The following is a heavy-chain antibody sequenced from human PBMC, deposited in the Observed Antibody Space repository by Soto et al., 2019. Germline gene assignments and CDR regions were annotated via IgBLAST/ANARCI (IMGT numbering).Heavy chain of an antibody. V-gene: IGHV1-69*01. CDR2: IIPIFGTA. Sequence: QVQLVQSGAEVKKPGSSVKVSCKASGGTFSSYAISWVRQAPGQGLEWMGGIIPIFGTANYAQKFQGRGTITEDESTSTAYMELSSLRSEDTAVYYCARHDLGIQLWLYGMDVWGQGTTVTVSS. J-gene: IGHJ6*02. CDR3: ARHDLGIQLWLYGMDV. CDR1: GGTFSSYA. D-gene: IGHD5-18*01.